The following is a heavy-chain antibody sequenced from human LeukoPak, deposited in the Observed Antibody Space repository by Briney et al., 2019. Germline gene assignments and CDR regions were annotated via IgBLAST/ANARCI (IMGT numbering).Heavy chain of an antibody. J-gene: IGHJ4*02. CDR2: MYNSGST. CDR1: GGSISSYY. Sequence: SETLSLTCTVSGGSISSYYWSWIRQPPGKGLEWIGYMYNSGSTNYNPSLKSRVTISVDTSKIQFSLTLSSVTAADTAVYYCARHSDYYDSSGDYPGYYFDYWGQGTLVTVSS. V-gene: IGHV4-59*08. CDR3: ARHSDYYDSSGDYPGYYFDY. D-gene: IGHD3-22*01.